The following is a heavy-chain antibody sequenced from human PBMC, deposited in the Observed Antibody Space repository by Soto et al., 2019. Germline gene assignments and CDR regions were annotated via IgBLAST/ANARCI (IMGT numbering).Heavy chain of an antibody. CDR3: ARGSLPHGDYVGY. J-gene: IGHJ4*02. Sequence: QVQLQESGPGLAKPSQTLSLTCTVSGGSISSGGYYWSWIRQHPGKGLEWIGYIYYSGSTYYNPSLMSRVTISVATSKNQFSLKLSSVTAADTAVYYCARGSLPHGDYVGYWGQGTLVTVSS. D-gene: IGHD4-17*01. CDR2: IYYSGST. CDR1: GGSISSGGYY. V-gene: IGHV4-31*03.